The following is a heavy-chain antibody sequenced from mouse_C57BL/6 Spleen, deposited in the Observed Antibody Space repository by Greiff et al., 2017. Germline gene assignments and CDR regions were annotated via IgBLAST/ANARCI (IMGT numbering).Heavy chain of an antibody. CDR3: RRRVSYYGSSYDY. CDR2: IDPETGGT. CDR1: GYTFTDYE. Sequence: QVQLKESGAELVRPGASVTLSCKASGYTFTDYEMHWVKQTPVHGLEWIGAIDPETGGTDYNQKFKGKAILTADKSSCTAYMGLRSLTSEVSAVYYYRRRVSYYGSSYDYWGQGTTLTVSS. D-gene: IGHD1-1*01. J-gene: IGHJ2*01. V-gene: IGHV1-15*01.